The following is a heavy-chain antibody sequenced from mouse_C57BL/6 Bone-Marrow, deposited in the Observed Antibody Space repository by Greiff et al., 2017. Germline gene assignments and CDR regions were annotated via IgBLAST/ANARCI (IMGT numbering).Heavy chain of an antibody. Sequence: QVQLQQSGAELVKPGASVKISCKASGYAFSSYWMNWVKQRPGKGLEWIGQIYPGDGDTNYTGQFKGKGTLTADKSSSTAYMQHSGLTSENSAVYFCASWLLGPYYDAMDYWGQGTSVTVSS. CDR1: GYAFSSYW. CDR2: IYPGDGDT. CDR3: ASWLLGPYYDAMDY. D-gene: IGHD2-3*01. J-gene: IGHJ4*01. V-gene: IGHV1-80*01.